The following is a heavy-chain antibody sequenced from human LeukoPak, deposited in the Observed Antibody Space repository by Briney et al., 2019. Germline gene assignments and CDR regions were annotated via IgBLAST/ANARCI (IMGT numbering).Heavy chain of an antibody. CDR2: INPSGRST. V-gene: IGHV1-46*03. CDR3: ARVYCSGGSCYSNAFDI. J-gene: IGHJ3*02. Sequence: ASVKVSCKASGYTFTSYDMHWVRQAPGQGLGWMGIINPSGRSTRYAQKFQGRVTMTRDTSTSTVYMELSSLRSEDTAVYYCARVYCSGGSCYSNAFDIWGQGTMVTVSS. CDR1: GYTFTSYD. D-gene: IGHD2-15*01.